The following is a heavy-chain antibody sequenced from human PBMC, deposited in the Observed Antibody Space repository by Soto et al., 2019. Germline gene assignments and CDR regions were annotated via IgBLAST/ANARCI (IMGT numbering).Heavy chain of an antibody. CDR1: GYTFTSYG. D-gene: IGHD6-6*01. Sequence: QVQLVQSGAEVKKPGASVKVSCKASGYTFTSYGISWVRQAPGQGLEWTGWISAYNGNTNYAQKLQGRVTMTTDTSTSTADIELRSLSSDDTAVYYCARVDSSSFDDYYYGMDVWGQGTTVTVSS. V-gene: IGHV1-18*04. CDR3: ARVDSSSFDDYYYGMDV. J-gene: IGHJ6*02. CDR2: ISAYNGNT.